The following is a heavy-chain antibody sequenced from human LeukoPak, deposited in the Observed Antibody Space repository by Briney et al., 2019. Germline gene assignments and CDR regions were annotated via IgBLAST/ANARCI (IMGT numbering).Heavy chain of an antibody. CDR1: GISFSSHG. V-gene: IGHV3-33*01. CDR2: MWYDGSNI. CDR3: ARARNDYDSNGFSSLDY. Sequence: PGGSLRLSCAASGISFSSHGMHWVRQAPGKGLEWVAVMWYDGSNIYYADSVKGRFTISRDNSKNTLYLQMNSLRAEDTALYYCARARNDYDSNGFSSLDYWGQGTLVTVSS. J-gene: IGHJ4*02. D-gene: IGHD3-22*01.